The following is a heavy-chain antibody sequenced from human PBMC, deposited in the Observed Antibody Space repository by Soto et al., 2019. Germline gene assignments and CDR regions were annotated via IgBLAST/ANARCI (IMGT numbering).Heavy chain of an antibody. CDR2: IYYSGST. J-gene: IGHJ5*02. V-gene: IGHV4-31*03. CDR1: GGSISSGGYY. Sequence: QVQLQESGPGLVKPSQTLSLTCTVSGGSISSGGYYWSWIRQHPGKGLEWIGYIYYSGSTYYNPSLKSRVTISVDTSKNQFSLKLSSVTAADTAVYYCARYHDGSGDNWFDPWGQGTLVTVSS. D-gene: IGHD3-10*01. CDR3: ARYHDGSGDNWFDP.